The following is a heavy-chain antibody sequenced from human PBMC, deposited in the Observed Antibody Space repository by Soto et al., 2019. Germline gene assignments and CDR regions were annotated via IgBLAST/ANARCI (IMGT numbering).Heavy chain of an antibody. CDR3: ARGAEYNGNEVVVDY. CDR1: GGTFSSYA. V-gene: IGHV1-69*12. CDR2: IIPIFGTA. D-gene: IGHD1-1*01. J-gene: IGHJ4*02. Sequence: QVQLVQSGAEVKKPGSSVKVSCKASGGTFSSYAISWVRQAPGQGLEWMGGIIPIFGTANYAQKFQGRVTITADESTSKGYMEVNSLRSEDTAVYYCARGAEYNGNEVVVDYWGQGTLVTVFS.